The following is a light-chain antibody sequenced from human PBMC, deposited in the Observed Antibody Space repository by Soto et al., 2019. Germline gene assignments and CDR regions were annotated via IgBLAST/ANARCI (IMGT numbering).Light chain of an antibody. V-gene: IGKV2-24*01. J-gene: IGKJ4*01. Sequence: EIVMPQNLLSSLVTLGKPASIPCGLSQSSFTSVGKTNLTWLHVGPGRSPRPLIYHVSDRFSGVPDRFTGSGAETHFTLRISRVEAEDVGTYYCMQSTQFPLTFGGGTKVEI. CDR3: MQSTQFPLT. CDR2: HVS. CDR1: QSSFTSVGKTN.